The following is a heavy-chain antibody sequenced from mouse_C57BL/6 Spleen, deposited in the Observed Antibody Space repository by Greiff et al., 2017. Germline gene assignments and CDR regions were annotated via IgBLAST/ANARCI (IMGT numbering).Heavy chain of an antibody. CDR2: INPSSGYT. J-gene: IGHJ2*01. D-gene: IGHD4-1*02. Sequence: QVQLKQSGAELAKPGASVKLSCKASGYTFTSYWMHWVNQRPGQGLEWIGYINPSSGYTKYNQKFKDKATLTADKSSSTAYMQRSSLTYEDSAVYYCARSATGTWGNFDYWGQGTTLTVSS. CDR1: GYTFTSYW. CDR3: ARSATGTWGNFDY. V-gene: IGHV1-7*01.